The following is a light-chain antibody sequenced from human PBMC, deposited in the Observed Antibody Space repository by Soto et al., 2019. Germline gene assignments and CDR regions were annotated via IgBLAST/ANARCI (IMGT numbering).Light chain of an antibody. V-gene: IGLV1-40*01. J-gene: IGLJ2*01. Sequence: QSVLTQPPSVSGAPGQSVTISCIGSGSNIGAGYDVHWYQQLPGVAPKLLIFDTTNRPSGVPGRFSGSKSGASASLAITGLLPEDEADFFCQSFDTSLNAVVFGRGTKLTVL. CDR1: GSNIGAGYD. CDR3: QSFDTSLNAVV. CDR2: DTT.